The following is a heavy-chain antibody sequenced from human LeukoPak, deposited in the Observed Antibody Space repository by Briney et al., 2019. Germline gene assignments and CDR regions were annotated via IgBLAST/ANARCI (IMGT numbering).Heavy chain of an antibody. CDR2: IIPILGIA. J-gene: IGHJ4*02. Sequence: SVKVSCKASGGTFSRYAISWVRQAPGQGLEWMGRIIPILGIANYAQRFQGRVTITADKFTSTAYMELSSLRSEDTAVYYCARDLPAPVVLWGQGTLVTVSS. V-gene: IGHV1-69*04. D-gene: IGHD2-2*01. CDR3: ARDLPAPVVL. CDR1: GGTFSRYA.